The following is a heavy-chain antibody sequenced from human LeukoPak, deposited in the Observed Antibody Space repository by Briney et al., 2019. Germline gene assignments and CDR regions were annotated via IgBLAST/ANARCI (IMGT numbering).Heavy chain of an antibody. CDR3: ARDVGGSLDY. V-gene: IGHV3-7*01. D-gene: IGHD1-26*01. J-gene: IGHJ4*02. CDR1: GFSFSTYW. CDR2: IKGDESAR. Sequence: GGCLRLSCAASGFSFSTYWMAWVRQAPGKGLEWVANIKGDESARHQADSVKGRFTISRDNAQKSVYLQMSSLRREDTAVYYCARDVGGSLDYWGQGTLVTVSS.